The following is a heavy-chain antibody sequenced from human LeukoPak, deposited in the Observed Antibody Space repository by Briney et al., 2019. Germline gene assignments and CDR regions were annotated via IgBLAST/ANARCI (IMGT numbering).Heavy chain of an antibody. CDR1: GFTFSRYR. Sequence: GGSLRLSCAASGFTFSRYRMSWVRQAPGKGLEWVANIKEDGRERYYVDSVKGRFTISRDNAKSSLFLQMNSLRAEDTAVYYCVRDDQGSSWHLGHSDAFDIWGQGTMVTVSS. D-gene: IGHD6-13*01. J-gene: IGHJ3*02. CDR3: VRDDQGSSWHLGHSDAFDI. CDR2: IKEDGRER. V-gene: IGHV3-7*01.